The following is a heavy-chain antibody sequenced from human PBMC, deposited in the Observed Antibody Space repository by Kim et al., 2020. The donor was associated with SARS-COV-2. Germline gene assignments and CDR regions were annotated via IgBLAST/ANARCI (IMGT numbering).Heavy chain of an antibody. Sequence: TDHPPLTRRVTISVDTSKNQFSLELSSVTAADTAVYYCARGYSGSYYLDYWGQGTLVTVSS. V-gene: IGHV4-34*01. J-gene: IGHJ4*02. D-gene: IGHD1-26*01. CDR3: ARGYSGSYYLDY.